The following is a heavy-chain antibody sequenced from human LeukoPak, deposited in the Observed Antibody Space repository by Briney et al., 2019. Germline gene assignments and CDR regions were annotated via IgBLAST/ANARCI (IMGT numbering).Heavy chain of an antibody. Sequence: PGXFLRLSCAASGFTFKNYYMSWVRQAPGKGLEWVSVIYRNGKTSYSDSAKGRFTISKENSKKTIDLQMNSLRTEDTAVYYCATEGDVLLEFEYWGQGTLVTVSS. J-gene: IGHJ4*01. D-gene: IGHD3-3*01. V-gene: IGHV3-66*03. CDR1: GFTFKNYY. CDR2: IYRNGKT. CDR3: ATEGDVLLEFEY.